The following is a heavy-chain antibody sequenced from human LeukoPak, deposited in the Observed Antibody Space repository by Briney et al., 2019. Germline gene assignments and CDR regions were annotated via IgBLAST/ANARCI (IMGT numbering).Heavy chain of an antibody. V-gene: IGHV1-69*06. D-gene: IGHD2-2*01. CDR3: ARLIVVVPAAHDAFDI. CDR2: IIPIFGTA. Sequence: GSSVKVSRKASGGTFSSYAISWVRQAPGQGLEWMGGIIPIFGTANYAQKFQGRVTITADKSTSTAYMELSSLRSEDTAVYYCARLIVVVPAAHDAFDIWGQGTMVTVSS. J-gene: IGHJ3*02. CDR1: GGTFSSYA.